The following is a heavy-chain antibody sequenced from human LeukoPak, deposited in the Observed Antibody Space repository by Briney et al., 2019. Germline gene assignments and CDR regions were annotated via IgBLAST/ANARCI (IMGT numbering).Heavy chain of an antibody. V-gene: IGHV4-39*01. CDR1: GDSINTKSYY. CDR3: ARHSYGTFDY. D-gene: IGHD5-18*01. Sequence: SETLSLTCTVSGDSINTKSYYWGWIRQPPGRGLEWIGSIYYSGNTYYNPSLKSRVTLSIDTSKNQFSLRLSSVTAADTAVYYCARHSYGTFDYWGQGTLVTVSS. J-gene: IGHJ4*02. CDR2: IYYSGNT.